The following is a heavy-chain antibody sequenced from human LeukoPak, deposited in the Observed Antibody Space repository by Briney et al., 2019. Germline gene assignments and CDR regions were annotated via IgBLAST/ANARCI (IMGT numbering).Heavy chain of an antibody. CDR2: IKQDGSEK. CDR1: GFSFSNTW. Sequence: GGSLRLSCAASGFSFSNTWMSWVRQAPGKGLEWVANIKQDGSEKYYVDSVKGRFTISRDNAKNSLYLQMNSLRAEDTAVYYCARKGNYQLPFDYWGQGTLVTVPS. J-gene: IGHJ4*02. V-gene: IGHV3-7*01. D-gene: IGHD2-2*01. CDR3: ARKGNYQLPFDY.